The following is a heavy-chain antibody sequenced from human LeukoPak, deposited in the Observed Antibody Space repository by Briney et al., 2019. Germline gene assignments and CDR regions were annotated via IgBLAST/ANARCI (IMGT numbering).Heavy chain of an antibody. J-gene: IGHJ5*02. D-gene: IGHD2-2*01. CDR2: ISYDGSNK. CDR3: ARDHIVVVPAATRWFDP. V-gene: IGHV3-30-3*01. Sequence: GGSLRLSCAASGFTFSSYAMHWVRQAPGRGLEWVAVISYDGSNKYYADSVKGRFTISRDNSKNTLYLQMNSLRAEDTAVYYCARDHIVVVPAATRWFDPWGQGTLVTVSS. CDR1: GFTFSSYA.